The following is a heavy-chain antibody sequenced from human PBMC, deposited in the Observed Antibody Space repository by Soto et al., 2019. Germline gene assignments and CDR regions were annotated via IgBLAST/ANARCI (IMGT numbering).Heavy chain of an antibody. J-gene: IGHJ4*02. CDR3: AKEFRHDNWFFEH. CDR2: IAFDGSVS. V-gene: IGHV3-30*18. CDR1: GFTFSSHG. D-gene: IGHD3-22*01. Sequence: GGSLRLSCAVPGFTFSSHGMQWVRQAPGKGLEWVAVIAFDGSVSLYTDSVKGRFTVSRDNSKNTLYLQTNSLRAEDTAVYYCAKEFRHDNWFFEHWGQGALVTVSS.